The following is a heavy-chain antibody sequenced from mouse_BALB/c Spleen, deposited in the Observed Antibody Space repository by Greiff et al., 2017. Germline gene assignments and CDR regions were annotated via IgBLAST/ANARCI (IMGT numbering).Heavy chain of an antibody. J-gene: IGHJ3*01. V-gene: IGHV5-17*02. D-gene: IGHD2-3*01. CDR2: ISSGSSTI. CDR1: GFTFSSFG. CDR3: ARSSGYYAWFAY. Sequence: EVQGVESGGGLVQPGGSRKLSCAASGFTFSSFGMHWVRQAPEKGLEWVAYISSGSSTIYYADTVKGRFTISRDNPKNTLFLQMTSLRSEDTAMYYCARSSGYYAWFAYWGQGTLVTVSA.